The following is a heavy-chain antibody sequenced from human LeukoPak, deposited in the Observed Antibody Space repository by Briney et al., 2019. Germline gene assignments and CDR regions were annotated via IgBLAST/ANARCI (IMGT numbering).Heavy chain of an antibody. CDR3: ARIRRPGGTGPSDY. CDR2: ISSSGSTI. CDR1: GFTFSSYE. Sequence: PGGSLRLSCAASGFTFSSYEMNWVRQAPGKGLEWVSYISSSGSTIYYADSVKGRFTISRDNAKNSLYLQMNSLRAEDTAVYYCARIRRPGGTGPSDYWGQGTLVTVSS. J-gene: IGHJ4*02. V-gene: IGHV3-48*03. D-gene: IGHD3-16*01.